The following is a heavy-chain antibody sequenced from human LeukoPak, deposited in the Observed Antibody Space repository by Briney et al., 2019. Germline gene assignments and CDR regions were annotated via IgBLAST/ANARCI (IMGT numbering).Heavy chain of an antibody. J-gene: IGHJ5*02. CDR2: FSYDGSTT. CDR3: AREYSTGFDP. D-gene: IGHD2-15*01. V-gene: IGHV3-30-3*01. CDR1: GFTFSTYA. Sequence: GRSLRLSCAASGFTFSTYAMHWVRQAPGKGLEWVALFSYDGSTTHYGDSVKGRFTISRDNAKNTLYLQMNSLRAEDTAVYYCAREYSTGFDPWGQGTLVTVSS.